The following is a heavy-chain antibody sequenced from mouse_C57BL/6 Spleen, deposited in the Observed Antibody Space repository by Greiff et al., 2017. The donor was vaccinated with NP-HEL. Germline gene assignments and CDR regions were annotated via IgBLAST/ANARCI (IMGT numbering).Heavy chain of an antibody. V-gene: IGHV1-64*01. CDR1: GYTFTSYW. Sequence: VQLQQSGAELVKPGASVKLSCKASGYTFTSYWMHWVKQRPGQGLEWIGMIHPNSGSTNYNEKFKSKATLTVDKSSSTAYMQLSSLTSEDSAVYYCAREYYGSYWYFDVWGTGTTVTVSS. CDR3: AREYYGSYWYFDV. D-gene: IGHD1-1*01. CDR2: IHPNSGST. J-gene: IGHJ1*03.